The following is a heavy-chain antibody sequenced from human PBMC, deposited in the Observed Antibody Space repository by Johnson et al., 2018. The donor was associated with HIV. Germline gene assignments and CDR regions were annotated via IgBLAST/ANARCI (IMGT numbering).Heavy chain of an antibody. CDR1: GFTFSSYA. J-gene: IGHJ3*02. D-gene: IGHD1-26*01. CDR3: ARAVGAPRAYEDDAFDI. CDR2: ISYDGSNK. V-gene: IGHV3-30*04. Sequence: QVQLVESGGGVVQPGRSLRLSCAASGFTFSSYAMHWVRQAPGKGLEWVAVISYDGSNKNYADSVKGRFTNSRDNSKNTLYLQMNSLRAEEMAVYYCARAVGAPRAYEDDAFDIWGQGTMVTDSS.